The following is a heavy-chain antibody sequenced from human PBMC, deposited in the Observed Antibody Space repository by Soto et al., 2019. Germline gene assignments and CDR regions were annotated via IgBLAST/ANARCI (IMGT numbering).Heavy chain of an antibody. J-gene: IGHJ6*02. V-gene: IGHV3-23*01. D-gene: IGHD1-26*01. Sequence: GGSLRLSCAASGFTFSSYAMSWVRQAPGKGLEWVSAISGSGGSTYYADSVKGRFTISRDNSKNTLYLQMNSLRAEDTAVYYCAKGVVGATGRYYYYGMDVWGQGTTVTVSS. CDR2: ISGSGGST. CDR1: GFTFSSYA. CDR3: AKGVVGATGRYYYYGMDV.